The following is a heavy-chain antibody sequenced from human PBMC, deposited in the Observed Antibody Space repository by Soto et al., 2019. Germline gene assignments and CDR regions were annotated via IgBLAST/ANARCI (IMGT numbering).Heavy chain of an antibody. CDR1: GFTVSSNY. J-gene: IGHJ4*02. CDR3: GRDGRSNFLITGTRGGVFDY. D-gene: IGHD1-20*01. Sequence: GGSLRLSCAASGFTVSSNYMSWVRQAPGKGLEWVSVIYSGGSTYYADSVKGRFTISRENSKNTLYLQMNSLRAEDTAVYYWGRDGRSNFLITGTRGGVFDYWGQGTLVTVSS. V-gene: IGHV3-66*01. CDR2: IYSGGST.